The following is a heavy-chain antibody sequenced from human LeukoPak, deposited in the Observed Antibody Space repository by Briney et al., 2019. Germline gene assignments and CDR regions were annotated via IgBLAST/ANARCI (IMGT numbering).Heavy chain of an antibody. J-gene: IGHJ4*02. CDR3: ARGTRQSSNHYFDY. Sequence: SETLSLTCTVSGGSISSSSYYCGWIRQPPGKGLEWIGSIYYSGSTNYNPSLKSRVTISVDTSKNQFSLKLSSVAAADTAVFYCARGTRQSSNHYFDYWGQGTLVTVSS. CDR1: GGSISSSSYY. CDR2: IYYSGST. D-gene: IGHD4-11*01. V-gene: IGHV4-39*07.